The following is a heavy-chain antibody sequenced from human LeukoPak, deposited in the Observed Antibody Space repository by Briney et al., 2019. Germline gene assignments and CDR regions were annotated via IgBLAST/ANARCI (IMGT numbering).Heavy chain of an antibody. CDR2: IRSKANSYAT. D-gene: IGHD2-15*01. Sequence: PGGSLRLSCAASGFTFSGSAMHWVRQASGKGLEWVGRIRSKANSYATAYAASVKGRFTISRDDSKNTAYLQMNSLETEDTAVYYCTNSAATNFDYWGQGTLVTVSS. J-gene: IGHJ4*02. CDR1: GFTFSGSA. V-gene: IGHV3-73*01. CDR3: TNSAATNFDY.